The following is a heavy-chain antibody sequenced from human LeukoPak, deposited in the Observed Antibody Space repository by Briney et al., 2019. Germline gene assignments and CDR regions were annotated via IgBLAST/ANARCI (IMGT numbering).Heavy chain of an antibody. D-gene: IGHD5-24*01. CDR1: GFTFSSYA. CDR3: ALGSATYYYYYYGMDV. V-gene: IGHV3-23*01. J-gene: IGHJ6*02. CDR2: ISGSGGSI. Sequence: PGGSLRLSCAASGFTFSSYAMSWVRQAPGKGLEWVSAISGSGGSIYYADSVKGRFTISRDNSKNTLYLQMNSLRAEDTAVYYCALGSATYYYYYYGMDVWGQGTTVTVSS.